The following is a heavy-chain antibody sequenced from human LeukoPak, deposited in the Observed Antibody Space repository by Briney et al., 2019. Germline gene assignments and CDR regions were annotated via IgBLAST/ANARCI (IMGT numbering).Heavy chain of an antibody. D-gene: IGHD4-17*01. J-gene: IGHJ4*02. V-gene: IGHV3-66*01. Sequence: PGGSLRLSCAASGFTVSSNYMSWVRQAPGKGLEWVSVIYSGGSTYYADSVKGRFTISRDNSKNTLYLQVNSLRAEDTAVYYCARVMFNDYGVPGAIDYWGQGTLVTVSS. CDR3: ARVMFNDYGVPGAIDY. CDR2: IYSGGST. CDR1: GFTVSSNY.